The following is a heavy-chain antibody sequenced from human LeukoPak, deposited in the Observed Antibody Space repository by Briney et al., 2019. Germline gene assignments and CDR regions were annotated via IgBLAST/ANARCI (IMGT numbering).Heavy chain of an antibody. CDR1: GGSISNGNYY. CDR3: ARGQVRRYFVPLDY. V-gene: IGHV4-31*03. CDR2: VYYSGST. Sequence: SETLSLTCTVSGGSISNGNYYWSWIRQHPGKGLEWIGYVYYSGSTYYNPSLKSRVTISVDTSKNQFSLELSSVTAADTSVYYCARGQVRRYFVPLDYWGQGTLVTVSS. D-gene: IGHD3-9*01. J-gene: IGHJ4*02.